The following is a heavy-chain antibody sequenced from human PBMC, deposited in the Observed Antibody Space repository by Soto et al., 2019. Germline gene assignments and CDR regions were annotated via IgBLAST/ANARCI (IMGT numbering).Heavy chain of an antibody. D-gene: IGHD3-10*01. J-gene: IGHJ3*02. CDR1: GFTFSNAW. CDR2: IKSKTDGGTT. CDR3: TTDEGAGEAFDI. Sequence: EVQLVESGGGLVKPGGSLRLSCAASGFTFSNAWMSWVRQAPGKGLEWVGRIKSKTDGGTTDYAAPVKGRFTISRDDSKNTLYLQMNSLKTEDTAVYYCTTDEGAGEAFDIWGQGTMVTVSS. V-gene: IGHV3-15*01.